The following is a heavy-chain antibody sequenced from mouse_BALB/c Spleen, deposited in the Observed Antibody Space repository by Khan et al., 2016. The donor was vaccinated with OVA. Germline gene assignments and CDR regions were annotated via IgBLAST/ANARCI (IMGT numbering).Heavy chain of an antibody. Sequence: EVKLEVSGPGLVKPSQSLSLTCTVTGYSITSDYAWNWIRQFPGNKLEWMGYITYSGGTSYHPPLKSRISITRDTSKNQFFLRLNSVTTEDSATYYGARWFAYWGQGTLVTVS. V-gene: IGHV3-2*02. CDR1: GYSITSDYA. J-gene: IGHJ3*01. CDR2: ITYSGGT. CDR3: ARWFAY.